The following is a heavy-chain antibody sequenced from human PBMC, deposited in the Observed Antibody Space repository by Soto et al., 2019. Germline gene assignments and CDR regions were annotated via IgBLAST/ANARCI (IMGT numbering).Heavy chain of an antibody. CDR1: GFTFSSYS. CDR3: ASPPGNSYGYYYYYGMDV. CDR2: ISSSSSYI. V-gene: IGHV3-21*01. J-gene: IGHJ6*02. D-gene: IGHD5-18*01. Sequence: GGSLRLSCAASGFTFSSYSMNWVRQAPGKGLEWVSSISSSSSYIYYADSVKGRFTISRDNAKNSLYLQMNSLRAEDTAVYYCASPPGNSYGYYYYYGMDVWGQGTTGTAP.